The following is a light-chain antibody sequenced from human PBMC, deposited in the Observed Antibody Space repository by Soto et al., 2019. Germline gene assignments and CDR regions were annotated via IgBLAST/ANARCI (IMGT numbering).Light chain of an antibody. CDR3: HSYDSSVSGSV. J-gene: IGLJ3*02. V-gene: IGLV1-40*01. Sequence: QSVLTQPPSVSGAPGQRVTISCTGSSSNIGAGYDVHWYQQLPGTAPKLLIYRNNNRPSGVPDRFSGSKSGTSASLAITGLQAEDEADYYCHSYDSSVSGSVFGGGTKVTVL. CDR2: RNN. CDR1: SSNIGAGYD.